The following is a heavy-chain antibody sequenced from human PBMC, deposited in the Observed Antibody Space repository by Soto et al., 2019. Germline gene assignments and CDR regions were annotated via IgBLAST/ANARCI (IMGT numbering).Heavy chain of an antibody. CDR2: ISYDGSNK. CDR1: GFTFSSYA. J-gene: IGHJ4*02. Sequence: QVQLVESGGGVVQPGRSLRLSCAASGFTFSSYAMHWVRQAPGKGLEWVAVISYDGSNKYYADSVKGRFTISRDNSKNTLYLQMNSLRAEDTAVYYCARSVLRIGVAGIFDYWGQGTLVTVSS. V-gene: IGHV3-30-3*01. CDR3: ARSVLRIGVAGIFDY. D-gene: IGHD6-19*01.